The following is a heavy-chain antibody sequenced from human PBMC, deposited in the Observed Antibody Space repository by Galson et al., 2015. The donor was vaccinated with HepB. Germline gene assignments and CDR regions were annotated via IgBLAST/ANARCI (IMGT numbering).Heavy chain of an antibody. CDR3: ARDGKGGVEGQWLVSYGFDY. D-gene: IGHD6-19*01. V-gene: IGHV3-48*01. Sequence: SLRLSCAASGFTFSSYSMNWVRQAPGKGLEWVSYISSSSSTIYYADSVKGRFTISRDNAKNSLYLQMNSLRAEDTAVYYCARDGKGGVEGQWLVSYGFDYWGQGTLVTVSS. CDR1: GFTFSSYS. J-gene: IGHJ4*02. CDR2: ISSSSSTI.